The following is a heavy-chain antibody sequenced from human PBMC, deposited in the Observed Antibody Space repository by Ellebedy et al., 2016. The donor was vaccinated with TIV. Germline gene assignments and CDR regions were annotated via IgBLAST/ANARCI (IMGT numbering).Heavy chain of an antibody. J-gene: IGHJ4*02. CDR1: GYTFTSYY. CDR2: INPTTGNS. Sequence: ASVKVSCKASGYTFTSYYFYWARQAPGQGLEWMGIINPTTGNSNYAQKFQGRVTMTRDTSTSTVYMELSSLRSEDTAVYYCARGDKYYYDSSGYYYTYWGQGTLVTVSS. V-gene: IGHV1-46*01. CDR3: ARGDKYYYDSSGYYYTY. D-gene: IGHD3-22*01.